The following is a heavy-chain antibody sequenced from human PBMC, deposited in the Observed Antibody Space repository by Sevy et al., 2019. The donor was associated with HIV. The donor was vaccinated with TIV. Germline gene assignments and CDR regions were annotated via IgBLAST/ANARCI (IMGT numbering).Heavy chain of an antibody. CDR1: GGSISSHSYY. J-gene: IGHJ6*02. CDR3: ARDHGYSNGWFPYYYYYGMDV. CDR2: IHYSGRT. D-gene: IGHD6-19*01. V-gene: IGHV4-31*03. Sequence: SETLSLTCSVSGGSISSHSYYWTWIRQHPGKGLEWIGYIHYSGRTYYNPSLKSRVTISLDTSKNQFSLRPRSVTAADTAVYYCARDHGYSNGWFPYYYYYGMDVWGPGTTVTVSS.